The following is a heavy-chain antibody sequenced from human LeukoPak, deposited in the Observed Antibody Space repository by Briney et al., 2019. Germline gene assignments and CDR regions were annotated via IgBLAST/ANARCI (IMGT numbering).Heavy chain of an antibody. CDR2: ISYDGSNK. Sequence: GGSLRLSCAASGFTFANFAMSWVRQAPGKGLEWVAVISYDGSNKYYADSVKGRFTISRDNSKNTLYLQMNSLRPEDTAVYYCAKRAAAGTVGSSFDIWGQGTMVTVSS. D-gene: IGHD6-13*01. V-gene: IGHV3-30*18. CDR1: GFTFANFA. J-gene: IGHJ3*02. CDR3: AKRAAAGTVGSSFDI.